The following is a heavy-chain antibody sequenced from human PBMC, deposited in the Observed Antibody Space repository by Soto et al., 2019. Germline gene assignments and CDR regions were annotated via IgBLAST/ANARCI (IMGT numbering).Heavy chain of an antibody. J-gene: IGHJ4*02. Sequence: EVQLVESGGGLVQPGRSLRLSCAASGFTFDDYAMHWVRQAPGKGLEWVSGISWNSGSIGYADSVKGRFTISRDNAKNSLYLQMNGLRAEDTALYYCAKSTSTTTHYFDYWGQGTLVTVSS. CDR2: ISWNSGSI. CDR3: AKSTSTTTHYFDY. V-gene: IGHV3-9*01. D-gene: IGHD5-12*01. CDR1: GFTFDDYA.